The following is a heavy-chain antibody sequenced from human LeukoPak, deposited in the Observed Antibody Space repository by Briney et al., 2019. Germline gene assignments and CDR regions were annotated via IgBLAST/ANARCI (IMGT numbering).Heavy chain of an antibody. CDR2: IRSDGSIK. CDR3: ASYSSGWYVRYFDY. Sequence: GGSLRLSCAASGFTFSSYGMHWVRQAPGKGLEWVAFIRSDGSIKYYADSVKGRFTISRDISKNTLYLQMNSLRAEDTAVYYCASYSSGWYVRYFDYWGQGTLVTVSS. CDR1: GFTFSSYG. D-gene: IGHD6-19*01. J-gene: IGHJ4*02. V-gene: IGHV3-30*02.